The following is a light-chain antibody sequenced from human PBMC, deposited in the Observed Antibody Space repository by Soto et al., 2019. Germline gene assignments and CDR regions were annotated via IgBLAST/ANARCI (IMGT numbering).Light chain of an antibody. CDR1: SSDVGNYNL. CDR3: WSYAVGRTYV. J-gene: IGLJ1*01. V-gene: IGLV2-23*01. Sequence: QSALTQPASVSGSPGQSITISCTGSSSDVGNYNLVSWYQQHPGKAPKLMIYEDTKWPSGVSNRFSGYKSGNTAYLTISGLQAEDEADYYCWSYAVGRTYVFGTGTKLTVL. CDR2: EDT.